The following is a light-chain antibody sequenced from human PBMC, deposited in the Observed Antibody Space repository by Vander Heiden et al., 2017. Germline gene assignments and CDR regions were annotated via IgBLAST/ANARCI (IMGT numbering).Light chain of an antibody. CDR3: QQYYSSPRT. CDR2: WAS. J-gene: IGKJ1*01. CDR1: QNDLYSFKNKTY. Sequence: DIVMTHSPDSLRVSLGERAIYNRKSSQNDLYSFKNKTYPGSYQQQPGQPPRLLIFWASTREAGVPDRFSGSGSGADFTLTISSLQAEDVAVYYWQQYYSSPRTFGQGTKVEVK. V-gene: IGKV4-1*01.